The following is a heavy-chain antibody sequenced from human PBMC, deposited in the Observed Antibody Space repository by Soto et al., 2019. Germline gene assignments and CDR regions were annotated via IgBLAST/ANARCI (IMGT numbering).Heavy chain of an antibody. J-gene: IGHJ5*02. CDR2: IIPIAAIA. CDR1: GGTFSRDT. Sequence: QVQLVQSGAEVKKPGSSVKVSCKASGGTFSRDTINWVRQARGQGLEWMGRIIPIAAIANYTQKFQGRVTITVDKSSTTAYMELSSLRSDDTAVYYCARGSTIVRGAPSWFDPWGQGTLVTVSS. D-gene: IGHD3-10*01. V-gene: IGHV1-69*02. CDR3: ARGSTIVRGAPSWFDP.